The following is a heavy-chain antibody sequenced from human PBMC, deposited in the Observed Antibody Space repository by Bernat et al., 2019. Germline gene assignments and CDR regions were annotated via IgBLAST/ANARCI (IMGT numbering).Heavy chain of an antibody. CDR2: ISGSGGST. CDR1: GFTFSSYV. CDR3: AKDTGYSSGWYFDAFDI. V-gene: IGHV3-23*01. J-gene: IGHJ3*02. D-gene: IGHD6-19*01. Sequence: EVQLLESGGGLVQPGGSLRLSCAASGFTFSSYVMSWVRQAPGKGLEWVSAISGSGGSTYYADSVKGRFNISRDNSKNTLYLQMNSLRAEDTAVYYCAKDTGYSSGWYFDAFDIWGQGTMVTVSS.